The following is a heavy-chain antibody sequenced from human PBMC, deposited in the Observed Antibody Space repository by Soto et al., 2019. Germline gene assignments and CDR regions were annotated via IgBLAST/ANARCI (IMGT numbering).Heavy chain of an antibody. CDR3: ARDKITGLFDY. Sequence: QVQLQQWGAGLLKPSETLSLTCAVYGGSFSGYYWTWIRQPPGTGLEWIGEINHRGSTNYNPSLKSRVTISVDTSKHQLSLKLTSVTAAHTAVYYCARDKITGLFDYWGQGTLVTVS. CDR1: GGSFSGYY. D-gene: IGHD2-8*02. V-gene: IGHV4-34*01. CDR2: INHRGST. J-gene: IGHJ4*02.